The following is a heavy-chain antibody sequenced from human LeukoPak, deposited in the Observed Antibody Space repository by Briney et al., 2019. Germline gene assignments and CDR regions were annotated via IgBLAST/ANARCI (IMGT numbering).Heavy chain of an antibody. J-gene: IGHJ4*02. CDR3: ARERAMVIFDY. D-gene: IGHD5-18*01. CDR2: IYHSGST. Sequence: KSSETLSLTCTVSGVSINNPNYCWSWVRQPPGKGLEWVGEIYHSGSTNYNPSLKSRVTISVDKSKNQFSLKLSSVTAADTAVYYCARERAMVIFDYWGQGTLVTVSS. V-gene: IGHV4-4*02. CDR1: GVSINNPNYC.